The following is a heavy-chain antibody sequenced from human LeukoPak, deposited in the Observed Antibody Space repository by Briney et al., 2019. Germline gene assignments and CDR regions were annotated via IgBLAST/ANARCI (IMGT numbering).Heavy chain of an antibody. CDR1: LDSTTSNF. CDR2: IHRSGSP. Sequence: ASETLSLTCTVSLDSTTSNFWRWVRQPPGKGLEWIGEIHRSGSPNYNPSLQSRVTISIDRSRNQIVLELSSVTAADTAFYYCAREILGGFNPGAYWGQGTLVTVSS. CDR3: AREILGGFNPGAY. V-gene: IGHV4/OR15-8*01. D-gene: IGHD1-14*01. J-gene: IGHJ4*02.